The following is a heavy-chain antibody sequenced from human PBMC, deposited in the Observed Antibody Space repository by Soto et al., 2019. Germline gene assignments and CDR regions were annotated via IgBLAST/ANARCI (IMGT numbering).Heavy chain of an antibody. CDR3: ARFVDAFDI. J-gene: IGHJ3*02. Sequence: VGSLRLSCAASGFTFSSYAMHWVRQAPGKGLEWVAVISYDGSNKYYADSVKGRFTISRDNSKNTLYLQMNSLRAEDTAVYYCARFVDAFDIWGQGTMVTVSS. V-gene: IGHV3-30-3*01. CDR1: GFTFSSYA. CDR2: ISYDGSNK.